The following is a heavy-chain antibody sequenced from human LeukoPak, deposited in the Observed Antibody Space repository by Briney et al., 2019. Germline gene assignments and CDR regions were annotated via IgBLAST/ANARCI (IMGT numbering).Heavy chain of an antibody. D-gene: IGHD3-16*02. V-gene: IGHV3-23*01. J-gene: IGHJ4*02. CDR1: GFSFSGYV. Sequence: PGGSLRLSCAASGFSFSGYVMSWVRQAPGKGLEWVSVISRSGDYTNYADSVKGRFTISRDNSKNTLSLQMSSLRAEDTAVYYCATSPPYDYIWGSYRSVFDYWGQGTLVTVSS. CDR3: ATSPPYDYIWGSYRSVFDY. CDR2: ISRSGDYT.